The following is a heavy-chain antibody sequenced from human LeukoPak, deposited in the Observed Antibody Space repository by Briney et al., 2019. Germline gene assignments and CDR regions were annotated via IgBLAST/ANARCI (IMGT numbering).Heavy chain of an antibody. Sequence: SETLSLTCAVYGGSFSGYYWSSIRQPPGKGLQWIGEINHSGSTNYNPSLKSRVTISVDTSKNQFSLKLSSVTAADTAVYYCARASLTVTTFRFDYWGQGTLVTVSS. D-gene: IGHD4-17*01. J-gene: IGHJ4*02. CDR1: GGSFSGYY. V-gene: IGHV4-34*01. CDR3: ARASLTVTTFRFDY. CDR2: INHSGST.